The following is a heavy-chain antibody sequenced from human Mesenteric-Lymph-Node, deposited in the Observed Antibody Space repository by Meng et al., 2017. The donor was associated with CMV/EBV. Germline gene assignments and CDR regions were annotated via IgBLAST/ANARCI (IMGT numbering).Heavy chain of an antibody. Sequence: VSCKASGYTFSGYYMHWVRQAPGQGLEWMGWMKPISGDTGYAQKFQGRVTMTRDTSTNTAYMELNSLRSDDTAVYYCARGNGGSFDYWGQGSLVTVSS. J-gene: IGHJ4*02. CDR1: GYTFSGYY. CDR2: MKPISGDT. V-gene: IGHV1-2*02. CDR3: ARGNGGSFDY. D-gene: IGHD3-10*01.